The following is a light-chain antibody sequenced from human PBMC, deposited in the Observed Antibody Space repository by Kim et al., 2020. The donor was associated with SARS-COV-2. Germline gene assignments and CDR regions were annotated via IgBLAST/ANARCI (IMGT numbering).Light chain of an antibody. J-gene: IGKJ5*01. CDR3: QQGNSIPQIT. CDR2: ATA. V-gene: IGKV1-39*01. Sequence: SVGDRVTITCRASQSISVYLNWYQKKPGKGPNLLIHATATLQSGVPSRFSGSGSATDFTLTISSVQPEDFATYYCQQGNSIPQITFGQGTRLEIK. CDR1: QSISVY.